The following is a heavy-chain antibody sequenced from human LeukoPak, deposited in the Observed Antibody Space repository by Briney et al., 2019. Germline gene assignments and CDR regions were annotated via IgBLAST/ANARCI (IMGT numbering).Heavy chain of an antibody. Sequence: PLETLSLTCTVSGGSISSYYWSWIRQPPGKGLEWIGYIYYSGSTNHNPSLKSRVTISVDTSKNQFSLKLSSVTAADTAVYYCARTYDSSPTDAFDIWGQGTMVTVSS. CDR3: ARTYDSSPTDAFDI. J-gene: IGHJ3*02. CDR2: IYYSGST. D-gene: IGHD3-22*01. CDR1: GGSISSYY. V-gene: IGHV4-59*01.